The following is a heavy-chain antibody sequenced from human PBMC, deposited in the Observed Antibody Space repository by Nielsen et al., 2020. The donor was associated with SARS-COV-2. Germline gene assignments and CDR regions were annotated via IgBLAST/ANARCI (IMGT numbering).Heavy chain of an antibody. D-gene: IGHD3-22*01. J-gene: IGHJ4*02. V-gene: IGHV3-23*01. CDR1: GFTFSSYA. CDR2: ISGSGGST. Sequence: GESLKISCAASGFTFSSYAMSWVRQAPGKGLEWVSAISGSGGSTYYADSVKGRFTISRDNSKNTLYLQMNSLRAEDTAVYYCAKDQYYYDSSGYYQFDYWGQGTLVTVSS. CDR3: AKDQYYYDSSGYYQFDY.